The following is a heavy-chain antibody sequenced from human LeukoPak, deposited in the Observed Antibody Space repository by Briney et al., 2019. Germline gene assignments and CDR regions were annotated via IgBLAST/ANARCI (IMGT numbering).Heavy chain of an antibody. V-gene: IGHV3-30*18. Sequence: GMSLRLSCAASGVTLSPYGMHWVRQAPGKGLEWVAVILYEGGTQHYADSVKGRFIISRDNPRNTLYLQMNILRTEDTAVYYCAKEGTPQVSTWYDLWGQGTQVIVSS. D-gene: IGHD3-10*01. CDR3: AKEGTPQVSTWYDL. CDR2: ILYEGGTQ. J-gene: IGHJ5*02. CDR1: GVTLSPYG.